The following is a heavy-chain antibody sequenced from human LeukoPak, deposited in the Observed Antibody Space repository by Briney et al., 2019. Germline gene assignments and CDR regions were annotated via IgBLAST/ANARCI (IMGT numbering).Heavy chain of an antibody. V-gene: IGHV4-59*01. CDR1: GGSLGSNY. CDR3: ASGDLEFP. CDR2: IYYSGST. J-gene: IGHJ4*02. Sequence: SETLSLTCTISGGSLGSNYWSWIRQPPGKGLEWIGYIYYSGSTNYNPSLKSRVTISVDTSKNQFSLKLSSMTAADTAVYYCASGDLEFPWGQGTLVTVSS. D-gene: IGHD3-10*01.